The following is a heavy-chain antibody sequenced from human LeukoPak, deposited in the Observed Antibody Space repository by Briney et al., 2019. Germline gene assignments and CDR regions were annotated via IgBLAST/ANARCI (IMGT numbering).Heavy chain of an antibody. CDR2: IIPIFGTA. CDR1: GGTFSNYA. CDR3: ARLEWEGDAFDI. V-gene: IGHV1-69*06. D-gene: IGHD1-26*01. J-gene: IGHJ3*02. Sequence: SVKVSCKASGGTFSNYAISWVRQAPGQGLEWMGGIIPIFGTANYAQKFRGRVTITADKSTRTAYMELSSLRSEDTAVYYCARLEWEGDAFDIWGQGTMVTVSS.